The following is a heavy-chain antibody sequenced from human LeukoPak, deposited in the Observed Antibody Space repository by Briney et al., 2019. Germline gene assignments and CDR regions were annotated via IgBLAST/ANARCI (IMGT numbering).Heavy chain of an antibody. Sequence: PGGSLRLSYAASGFTFSSYGMPWVRQAPGKGLEWVAVIWYDGSNKYYADSVKGRFTISRDNAKNSLYLQMNSLRAEDTAVYYCARATGYSSSGGYWGQGTLVTVSS. D-gene: IGHD6-13*01. CDR2: IWYDGSNK. CDR1: GFTFSSYG. J-gene: IGHJ4*02. V-gene: IGHV3-33*01. CDR3: ARATGYSSSGGY.